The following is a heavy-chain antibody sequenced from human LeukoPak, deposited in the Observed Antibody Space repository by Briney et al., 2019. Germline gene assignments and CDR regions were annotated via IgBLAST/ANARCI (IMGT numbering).Heavy chain of an antibody. V-gene: IGHV3-23*01. Sequence: PGGSLRLSCAASGFTFSSNPMSWPPQPPGKGREWVSAISGSGRSTYYADSVKGRFTISRDNSKNTLYLQMKSLRAEDTAIYYCAKIGDWNYDYWGQGTLVTVSS. CDR3: AKIGDWNYDY. CDR1: GFTFSSNP. CDR2: ISGSGRST. D-gene: IGHD1-7*01. J-gene: IGHJ4*02.